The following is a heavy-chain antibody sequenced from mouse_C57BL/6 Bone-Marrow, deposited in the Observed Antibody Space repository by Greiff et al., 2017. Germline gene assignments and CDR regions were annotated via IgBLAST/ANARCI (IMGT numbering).Heavy chain of an antibody. D-gene: IGHD2-5*01. CDR2: IYPGGGYT. J-gene: IGHJ1*03. CDR3: ARRSYYSKDWYFDV. V-gene: IGHV1-63*01. CDR1: GYTFTNYW. Sequence: QVQLQQSGAELVRPGTSVKMSCKASGYTFTNYWIGWAQQRPGHGLEWIGDIYPGGGYTNYHEKFKGKATLTADTSSSTAYMQFSSLTSEDSAIYYWARRSYYSKDWYFDVGGTGTTVTVSS.